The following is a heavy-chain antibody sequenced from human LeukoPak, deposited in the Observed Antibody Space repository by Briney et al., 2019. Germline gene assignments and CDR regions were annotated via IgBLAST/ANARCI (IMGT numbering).Heavy chain of an antibody. CDR1: GFTFSSYG. V-gene: IGHV3-23*01. CDR3: ARGGVDYYGSGTYYLMYYFDY. D-gene: IGHD3-10*01. J-gene: IGHJ4*02. CDR2: ISGSGGST. Sequence: GGSLRLSCAASGFTFSSYGMSWVRQAPGKGLEWVSGISGSGGSTYYVDSVKGRFTISRDDPHNTLYLQMNSLRAEDTAVYFCARGGVDYYGSGTYYLMYYFDYWGQGALVTVSS.